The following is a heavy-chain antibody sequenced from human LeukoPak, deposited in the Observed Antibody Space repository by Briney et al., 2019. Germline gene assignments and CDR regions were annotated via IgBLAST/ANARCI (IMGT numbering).Heavy chain of an antibody. V-gene: IGHV3-21*04. CDR3: ARDRGGELFDY. CDR1: GFTFSSYS. J-gene: IGHJ4*02. D-gene: IGHD3-10*01. CDR2: ISSSSSYI. Sequence: PGGSLRLSCAASGFTFSSYSMNWVRQAPGKGLEWVSSISSSSSYIYYADSVKGRFTISRDNSKNTLYLQMNSLRAEDTAVYYCARDRGGELFDYWGQGTLVTVSS.